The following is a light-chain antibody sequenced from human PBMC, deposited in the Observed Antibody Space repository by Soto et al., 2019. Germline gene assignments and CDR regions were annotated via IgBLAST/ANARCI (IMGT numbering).Light chain of an antibody. CDR1: QDISSY. V-gene: IGKV1-33*01. J-gene: IGKJ4*01. CDR2: DAS. Sequence: DIQMTQSPSSLSASVGDRVTITCQARQDISSYLNWCQQKPGKAPSVLISDASILEAGVPSRFSGSGSGTHFTFTISSLQTEDIATYYCQQYSSLPFTFGGGTKVEIK. CDR3: QQYSSLPFT.